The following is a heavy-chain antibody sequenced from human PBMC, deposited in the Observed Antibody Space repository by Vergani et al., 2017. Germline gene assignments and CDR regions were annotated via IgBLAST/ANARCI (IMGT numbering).Heavy chain of an antibody. V-gene: IGHV4-38-2*01. CDR1: GHSISSGYY. CDR2: IYHSGST. CDR3: ARHAPPYYYDSSGSYRGGFDY. D-gene: IGHD3-22*01. J-gene: IGHJ4*02. Sequence: QVQLQESGPGLVKPSETLSLTCAVSGHSISSGYYWGWIRQPPGKGLEWIGSIYHSGSTYYNPSLKSRVTISVDTSKNQFSLKLSSVTAADTAVYYCARHAPPYYYDSSGSYRGGFDYWGQGTLVTVSS.